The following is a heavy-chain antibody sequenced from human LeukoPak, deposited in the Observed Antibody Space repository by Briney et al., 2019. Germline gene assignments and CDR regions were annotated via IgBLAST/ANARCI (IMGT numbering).Heavy chain of an antibody. V-gene: IGHV4-39*07. J-gene: IGHJ5*02. CDR1: GGSISSSSYY. Sequence: SETLSLTCTVSGGSISSSSYYWGWIRQPPGKGLEWIGSIYYGGSTYYNPSLKSRVTISVDTSKNQFSLKLSSVTAADTAVYYCARHDDSVGGRNWFDPWGQGTLVTVSS. D-gene: IGHD3-10*01. CDR2: IYYGGST. CDR3: ARHDDSVGGRNWFDP.